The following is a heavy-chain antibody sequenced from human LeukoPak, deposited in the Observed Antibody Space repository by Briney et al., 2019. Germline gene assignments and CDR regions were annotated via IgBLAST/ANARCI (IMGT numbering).Heavy chain of an antibody. CDR2: ISHSGST. CDR3: ASRLYYDSSGYYNY. CDR1: GGSFSGYY. V-gene: IGHV4-34*01. Sequence: SETLSLTCAVYGGSFSGYYWSWIRQPPGKGLEWIGEISHSGSTNYNPSLKSRVTISVDTSKNQFSLKLSSVTAADTAVYYCASRLYYDSSGYYNYWGQGTLVTVSS. J-gene: IGHJ4*02. D-gene: IGHD3-22*01.